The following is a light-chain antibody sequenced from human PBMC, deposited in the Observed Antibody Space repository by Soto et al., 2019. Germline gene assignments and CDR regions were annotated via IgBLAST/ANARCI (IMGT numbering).Light chain of an antibody. V-gene: IGKV3-11*01. Sequence: EIVLTQSLATLSLSPGERATLSCRASQSVSRYLAWYQQKPGQAPRLLIYDASNRATGIPARFSGSGSGTDFTLTISSLEPEDFAVYYCQQRSNWPPITFGQGTRLEIK. J-gene: IGKJ5*01. CDR3: QQRSNWPPIT. CDR2: DAS. CDR1: QSVSRY.